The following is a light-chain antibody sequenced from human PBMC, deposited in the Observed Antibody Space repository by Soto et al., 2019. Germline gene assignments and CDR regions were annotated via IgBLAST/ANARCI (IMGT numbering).Light chain of an antibody. CDR3: QEYSKWPSRT. CDR2: GAS. J-gene: IGKJ1*01. Sequence: EIVMTQSPATLAVSPGERATLSCRASQSVRINVAWYQQKNGQAPRLLVYGASTRASGIPDRFSGSGSGTEFTFTISSPQSEDFAVYYCQEYSKWPSRTFGPGTKVDIK. V-gene: IGKV3-15*01. CDR1: QSVRIN.